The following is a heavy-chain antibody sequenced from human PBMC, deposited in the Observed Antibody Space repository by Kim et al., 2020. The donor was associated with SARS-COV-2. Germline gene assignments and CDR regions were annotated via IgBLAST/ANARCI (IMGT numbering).Heavy chain of an antibody. V-gene: IGHV4-31*01. CDR3: ARYRGSQTRSGGMDV. CDR2: IYYSGST. Sequence: SETLSLTCTVSGGSISSGGYYWSWIRQHPGKGLEWIGYIYYSGSTYYNPSLKSLVTISVDTSKNQFSLKLSSVTAADTAVYYCARYRGSQTRSGGMDVWGQGTTVTVSS. D-gene: IGHD3-10*01. CDR1: GGSISSGGYY. J-gene: IGHJ6*02.